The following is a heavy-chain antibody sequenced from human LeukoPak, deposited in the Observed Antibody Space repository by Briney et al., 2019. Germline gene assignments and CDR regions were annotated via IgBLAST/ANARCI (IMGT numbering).Heavy chain of an antibody. CDR2: ISGSGGST. V-gene: IGHV3-23*01. Sequence: PGGSLRLSCAASGFTFSSYGMSWVRQAPGKGLEWVSAISGSGGSTYYADSVKGRFTISRDNSKNTLYLQMNSLRAEDTAVHYCARDGSYYYDSSGSQDAFDIWGQGTMVTVSS. CDR1: GFTFSSYG. CDR3: ARDGSYYYDSSGSQDAFDI. D-gene: IGHD3-22*01. J-gene: IGHJ3*02.